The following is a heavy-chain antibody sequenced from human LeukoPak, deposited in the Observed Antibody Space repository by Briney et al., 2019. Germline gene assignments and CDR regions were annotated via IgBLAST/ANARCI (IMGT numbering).Heavy chain of an antibody. D-gene: IGHD5-12*01. CDR2: INPNSGGT. J-gene: IGHJ4*02. V-gene: IGHV1-2*02. CDR1: GYTFTGYY. Sequence: ASVKVSCKASGYTFTGYYMHWVRQAPGQGLEWMGWINPNSGGTNHAQKFQGRVTMTRDTSISTAYMELRSLKSDDTAVYYCARNHLDIVPTIYSFWGQGTLVTVSS. CDR3: ARNHLDIVPTIYSF.